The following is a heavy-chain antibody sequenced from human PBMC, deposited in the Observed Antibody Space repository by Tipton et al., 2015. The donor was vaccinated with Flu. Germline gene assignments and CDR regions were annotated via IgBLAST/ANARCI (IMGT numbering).Heavy chain of an antibody. J-gene: IGHJ3*02. D-gene: IGHD3-10*01. CDR3: ARHSRSPVGGPAFDI. CDR1: GGSVSSGSYY. CDR2: IYYSGST. Sequence: TLSLTCTVSGGSVSSGSYYWSWIRQPSGKGLEWIGYIYYSGSTNYNPSLKSRVTISVDTSKNQFSLKLTSVTAADTAVYYCARHSRSPVGGPAFDIWGQGTMVTVSS. V-gene: IGHV4-61*01.